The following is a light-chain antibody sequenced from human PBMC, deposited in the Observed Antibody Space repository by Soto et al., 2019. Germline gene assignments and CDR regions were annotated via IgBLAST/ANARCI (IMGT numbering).Light chain of an antibody. CDR1: QGIRRG. CDR2: DAS. Sequence: DIQMTQSLSTLFASVGDRVTIICGPSQGIRRGLAWYQQKPGKAPKLLIYDASSLESGVPSRFSGSGSGTEFTLTISSLQPDDFATYYCQQYNSYSSYTFGQGTKLEIK. J-gene: IGKJ2*01. V-gene: IGKV1-5*02. CDR3: QQYNSYSSYT.